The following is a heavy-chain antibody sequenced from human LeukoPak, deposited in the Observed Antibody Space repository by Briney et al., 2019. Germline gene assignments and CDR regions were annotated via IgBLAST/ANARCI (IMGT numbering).Heavy chain of an antibody. D-gene: IGHD1-26*01. Sequence: GGSLRLSCAASRFTFSSYWMCWLRQAPGRGLEWVANIKGDGSEKYYVDSVKGRFTISRDNAKNSMYLQMNSLRAEDTAVYYCARGSYSGTCYYFDYWGQGALVTVSS. CDR3: ARGSYSGTCYYFDY. J-gene: IGHJ4*02. CDR1: RFTFSSYW. V-gene: IGHV3-7*01. CDR2: IKGDGSEK.